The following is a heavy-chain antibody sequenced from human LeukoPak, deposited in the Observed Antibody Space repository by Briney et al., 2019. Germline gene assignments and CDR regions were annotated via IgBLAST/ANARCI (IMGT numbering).Heavy chain of an antibody. J-gene: IGHJ4*02. CDR1: GFTFSSYS. D-gene: IGHD6-19*01. CDR3: ARDQGWSSGWYPPTFDY. V-gene: IGHV3-48*04. CDR2: ISSSSSTI. Sequence: GGSLRLSCAASGFTFSSYSMNWVRQATGKGLEWVSYISSSSSTIYYADSVKGRFTISRDNAKNSLYLQMNSLRAEDTAVYYCARDQGWSSGWYPPTFDYWGQGTLVTVSS.